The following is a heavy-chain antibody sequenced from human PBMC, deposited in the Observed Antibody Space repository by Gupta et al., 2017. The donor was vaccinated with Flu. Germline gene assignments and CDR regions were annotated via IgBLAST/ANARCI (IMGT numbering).Heavy chain of an antibody. CDR1: GFTFSDYY. CDR2: ISSSSSYT. V-gene: IGHV3-11*05. Sequence: QVQLVESGGGLVKPGGSLRLSCAASGFTFSDYYMSWIRQAPGKGLEWVSHISSSSSYTNYADAGKGRFTISRENAKNSLYLQMNSLRAEDTAVYDCARDLTGGLVLDYWGQGTLVTVAS. J-gene: IGHJ4*02. D-gene: IGHD3-16*01. CDR3: ARDLTGGLVLDY.